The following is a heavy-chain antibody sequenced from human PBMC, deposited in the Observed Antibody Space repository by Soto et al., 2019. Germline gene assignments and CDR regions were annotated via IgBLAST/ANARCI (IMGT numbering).Heavy chain of an antibody. D-gene: IGHD3-22*01. J-gene: IGHJ4*02. Sequence: QVQLVESGGGVVQPGRSLRLSCAASGFTFSSYAMHWVRQAPGKGLEWVAVISYDGSNKYYADSVKGRFTISRDNAKNTLYLQMNSLRAEDTAVYYCAREEAENYYDSSGYYYTYWGQGTLVTVSS. CDR1: GFTFSSYA. CDR3: AREEAENYYDSSGYYYTY. V-gene: IGHV3-30-3*01. CDR2: ISYDGSNK.